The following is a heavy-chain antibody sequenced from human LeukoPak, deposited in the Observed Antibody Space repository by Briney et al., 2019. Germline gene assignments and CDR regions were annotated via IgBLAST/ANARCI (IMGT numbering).Heavy chain of an antibody. V-gene: IGHV1-18*01. J-gene: IGHJ4*02. CDR3: ARDRRYCSSTSCYSLGLGY. D-gene: IGHD2-2*01. CDR2: ISAYNGNT. Sequence: GASVKVSCKASGYTFTSYGISWVRQAPGQGLEWMGWISAYNGNTNYAQRLQGRVTMTTDTSTSTAYMELRSLRSDDTAVYYCARDRRYCSSTSCYSLGLGYWGQGTLVTVPS. CDR1: GYTFTSYG.